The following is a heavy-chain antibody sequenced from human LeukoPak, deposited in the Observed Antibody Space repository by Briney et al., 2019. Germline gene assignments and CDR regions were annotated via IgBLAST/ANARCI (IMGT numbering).Heavy chain of an antibody. D-gene: IGHD3-16*01. J-gene: IGHJ4*02. Sequence: SETLSLTCAVYGGSFSGYYWSWIRQPPGKGLEWIGSIYYSGSTYYNPSLKSRVTISVDTSKNQFSLKLSSVTAADTAVYYCARHPVSGGEADYWGQGTLVTVSS. CDR3: ARHPVSGGEADY. CDR1: GGSFSGYY. CDR2: IYYSGST. V-gene: IGHV4-34*01.